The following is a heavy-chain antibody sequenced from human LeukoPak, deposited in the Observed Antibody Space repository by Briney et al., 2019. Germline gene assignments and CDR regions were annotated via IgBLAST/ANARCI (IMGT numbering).Heavy chain of an antibody. CDR2: IYHSGST. CDR3: ARVQGSGWYPDY. CDR1: GYSISSGYY. J-gene: IGHJ4*02. D-gene: IGHD6-19*01. Sequence: SETLSLTCTVSGYSISSGYYWGWIRQPPGKGLEWIGSIYHSGSTYYNPSLKSRVTISVDTSKNQFSLKLSSVTAADTAVYYCARVQGSGWYPDYWGQGTLVTASS. V-gene: IGHV4-38-2*02.